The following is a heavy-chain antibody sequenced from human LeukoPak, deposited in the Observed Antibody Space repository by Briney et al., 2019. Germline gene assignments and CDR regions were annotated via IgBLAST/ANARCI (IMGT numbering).Heavy chain of an antibody. J-gene: IGHJ4*02. Sequence: PGGSLRLSCVASGFTFSRYWMSWARQAPGKGLEWVANIKQDGSEKYYVDSVKGRFTISRDNAKNSLYLQVNSLRADDTAVYYCARDIYETSGHKYLDYWGQGTLVTVSS. CDR3: ARDIYETSGHKYLDY. CDR1: GFTFSRYW. V-gene: IGHV3-7*05. CDR2: IKQDGSEK. D-gene: IGHD3-22*01.